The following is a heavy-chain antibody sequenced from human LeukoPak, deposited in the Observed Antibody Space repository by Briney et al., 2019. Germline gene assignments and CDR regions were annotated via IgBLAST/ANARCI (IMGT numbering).Heavy chain of an antibody. CDR2: IYTNGNT. V-gene: IGHV4-61*09. Sequence: SQTLSLTCTVSGGSITSGSYSWNWIRQPAGKGLEWIGHIYTNGNTNYNPSLKSRVTISIDTSKNQFSLRLSSVTAADTAVYCARHGSGIYYYMDVWGKGTTVTISS. J-gene: IGHJ6*03. CDR3: ARHGSGIYYYMDV. CDR1: GGSITSGSYS. D-gene: IGHD5-12*01.